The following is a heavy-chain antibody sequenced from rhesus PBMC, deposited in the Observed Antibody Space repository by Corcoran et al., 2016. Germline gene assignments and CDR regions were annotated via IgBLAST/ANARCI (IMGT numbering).Heavy chain of an antibody. CDR3: ARTYSGYRKFDY. V-gene: IGHV4-173*01. J-gene: IGHJ4*01. D-gene: IGHD5-24*01. Sequence: QVQLQESGPGLVKPSETLSLTCAVSGGFLRSNSWSWIRPLPGKGLEWIGRISGSGGSTDYNPSLKSRVTISTDTSKNQFSLKLSSVTAADTAVYYCARTYSGYRKFDYWGQGVLVTVSS. CDR1: GGFLRSNS. CDR2: ISGSGGST.